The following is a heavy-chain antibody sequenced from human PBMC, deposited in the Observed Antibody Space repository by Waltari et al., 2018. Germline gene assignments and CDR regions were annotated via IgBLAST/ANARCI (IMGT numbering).Heavy chain of an antibody. V-gene: IGHV1-24*01. CDR3: ATAGYGDYYYGMDV. J-gene: IGHJ6*02. CDR2: FDPEDGET. CDR1: GYTLTELS. D-gene: IGHD4-17*01. Sequence: QVQLVQSGAEVKQPGASVKVSCKVSGYTLTELSMHRWRQAPGKGLEWMGGFDPEDGETIYAQKFQGRVTMTEDTSTDTAYMELSSLRSEDTAVYYCATAGYGDYYYGMDVWGQGTTVTVSS.